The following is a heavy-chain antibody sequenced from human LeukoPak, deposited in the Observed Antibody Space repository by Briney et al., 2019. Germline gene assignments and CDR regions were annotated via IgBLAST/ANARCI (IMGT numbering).Heavy chain of an antibody. J-gene: IGHJ4*02. Sequence: ASVKVSCKASGYTFSTYYMHWVRQAPGQGLEWMGIINPSGGVTGYAQKFQGRVTMARDTSTSTVYMELRSLRSEDTAVYYCARGYYYDSSAGPSGYWGQGTLVTVSS. V-gene: IGHV1-46*01. CDR2: INPSGGVT. CDR1: GYTFSTYY. CDR3: ARGYYYDSSAGPSGY. D-gene: IGHD3-22*01.